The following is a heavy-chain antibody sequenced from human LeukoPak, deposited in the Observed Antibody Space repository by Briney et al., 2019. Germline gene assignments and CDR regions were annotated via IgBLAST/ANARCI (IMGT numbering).Heavy chain of an antibody. CDR3: ARSLDYFDY. Sequence: KAGGSPRLSCAASGFTFSDYYMSWIRQAPGKGLEWVSYISSSSSYTNYADSVKGRFTISRDNAKNSLYLQMNSLRAEDTAVYYCARSLDYFDYWGQGTLVTVSS. V-gene: IGHV3-11*06. CDR2: ISSSSSYT. J-gene: IGHJ4*02. CDR1: GFTFSDYY.